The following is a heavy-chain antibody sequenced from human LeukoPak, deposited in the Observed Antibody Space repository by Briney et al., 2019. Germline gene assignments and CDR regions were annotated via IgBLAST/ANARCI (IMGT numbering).Heavy chain of an antibody. CDR2: IDRDGVT. V-gene: IGHV3-13*01. D-gene: IGHD1-26*01. J-gene: IGHJ4*02. CDR1: GFIFTKYD. Sequence: GGSLRLSCAASGFIFTKYDMHWVRHVTGRGLEWVSGIDRDGVTYCSDSVKGRFTISRDNSKNTLYLQMNSLRAEDTAVYYCARVDSGSYYGVSDYWGQGTLVTVSS. CDR3: ARVDSGSYYGVSDY.